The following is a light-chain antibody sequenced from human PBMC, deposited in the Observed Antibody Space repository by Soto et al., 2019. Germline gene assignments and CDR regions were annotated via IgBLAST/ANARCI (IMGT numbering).Light chain of an antibody. CDR1: QSISRS. J-gene: IGKJ4*02. V-gene: IGKV3D-11*03. Sequence: EIVLTQSPAILSVSPGERATLSCRASQSISRSLAWYQQKPGQAPRLLISDASNRATGIPARFSGSGSGTDFTLTISSLVPEDFAVYYGAELGTVGGASKV. CDR2: DAS. CDR3: AELGT.